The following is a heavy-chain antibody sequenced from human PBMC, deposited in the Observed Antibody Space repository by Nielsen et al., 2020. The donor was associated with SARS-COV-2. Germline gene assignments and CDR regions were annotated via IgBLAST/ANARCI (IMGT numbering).Heavy chain of an antibody. CDR2: ISSSSSYI. Sequence: GESLKISCAASGFTFRSYSMNWVRQAPGKGLEWVSSISSSSSYIYYADSVKGRFTISRDNAKNSLYLQMNSLRAEDTAVYYCARDNPFTVWFGELTGRNAMDVWGQGTTVTVSS. V-gene: IGHV3-21*01. D-gene: IGHD3-10*01. CDR3: ARDNPFTVWFGELTGRNAMDV. CDR1: GFTFRSYS. J-gene: IGHJ6*02.